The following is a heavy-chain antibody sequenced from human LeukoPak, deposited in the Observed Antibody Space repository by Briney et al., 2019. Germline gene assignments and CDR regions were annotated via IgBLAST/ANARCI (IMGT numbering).Heavy chain of an antibody. V-gene: IGHV4-59*01. CDR2: MYCSGST. Sequence: SETLSLTCTVSGGSISSYYWSWIRQPPGKGLGWVGCMYCSGSTNYNPSLKSRVTIGVDTSKTQFSLKLRPVTAADTAVYYCASASRITILSWGQGTMVTVSS. D-gene: IGHD3-3*01. CDR3: ASASRITILS. CDR1: GGSISSYY. J-gene: IGHJ3*01.